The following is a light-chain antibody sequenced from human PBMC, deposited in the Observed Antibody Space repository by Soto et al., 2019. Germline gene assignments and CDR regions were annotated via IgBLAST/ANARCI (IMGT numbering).Light chain of an antibody. CDR1: QSVSSN. J-gene: IGKJ4*01. V-gene: IGKV3-15*01. CDR2: GAS. CDR3: QQYNNWPPLT. Sequence: EIVMTQSQATLSVSPGERATLSCRASQSVSSNLACYQQKPGQAPRLLIYGASTRATGIPARFSGSGSGTEFTLTISSLQSEDFAVYYCQQYNNWPPLTFGGGTKVEIK.